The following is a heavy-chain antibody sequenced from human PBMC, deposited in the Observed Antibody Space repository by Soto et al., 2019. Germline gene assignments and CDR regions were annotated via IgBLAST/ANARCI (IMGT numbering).Heavy chain of an antibody. Sequence: PSDTLSLTCTVSGGSISSGGYYWSWIRQHPGKGLEWIGYIYYSGSTYYNPSLKSRVTISVDTSKNQFSLKLSSVTAADTAVYYCARDRECSGGTCYNYFDYWGQGTLVTVSS. CDR2: IYYSGST. CDR3: ARDRECSGGTCYNYFDY. D-gene: IGHD2-15*01. V-gene: IGHV4-31*03. CDR1: GGSISSGGYY. J-gene: IGHJ4*02.